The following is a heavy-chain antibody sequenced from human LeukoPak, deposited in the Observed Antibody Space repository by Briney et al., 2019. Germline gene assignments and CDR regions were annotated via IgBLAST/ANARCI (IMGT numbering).Heavy chain of an antibody. Sequence: SETLSLTCAVSGGSISSSNWWSWVRQPPGKGLEWIGEINHSGSTNYNPSLKSRVTISVDTSKNQFSLKLSSVTAADTAVYYCAREYLDAFDIWGQGTMVTVSS. D-gene: IGHD2-2*01. V-gene: IGHV4-4*02. CDR2: INHSGST. J-gene: IGHJ3*02. CDR3: AREYLDAFDI. CDR1: GGSISSSNW.